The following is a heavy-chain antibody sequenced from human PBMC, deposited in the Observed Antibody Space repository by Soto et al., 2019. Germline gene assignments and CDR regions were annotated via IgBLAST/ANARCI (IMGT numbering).Heavy chain of an antibody. CDR3: AREDYAYFQH. J-gene: IGHJ1*01. V-gene: IGHV1-69*12. D-gene: IGHD4-17*01. Sequence: QVQLVQSGAEVKKPGSSVKVSYNASGGTFSSYAISWVRQAPGQGLEWMGGIIPIFGTANYAQKFQGRVTITADESMSTVYMELSSLRSEDTAVYYCAREDYAYFQHWGQGTLVTVSS. CDR2: IIPIFGTA. CDR1: GGTFSSYA.